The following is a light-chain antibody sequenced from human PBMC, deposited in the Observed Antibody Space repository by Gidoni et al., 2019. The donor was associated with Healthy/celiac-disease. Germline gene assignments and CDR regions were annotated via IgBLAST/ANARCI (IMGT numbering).Light chain of an antibody. V-gene: IGLV3-1*01. CDR1: KLGEQY. CDR3: QAWDSSTAV. J-gene: IGLJ2*01. CDR2: EDT. Sequence: SYELTQPPSVSVSPGQTASITCSGDKLGEQYVCWYQQKPGQSPVLIIYEDTKRPSGIPERFSGSNSGNTATLTISGTQAMDEADYYCQAWDSSTAVFGGGTKLTVL.